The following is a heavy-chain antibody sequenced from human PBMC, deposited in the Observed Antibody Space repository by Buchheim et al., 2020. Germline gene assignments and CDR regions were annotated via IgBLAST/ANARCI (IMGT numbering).Heavy chain of an antibody. CDR1: GFTFSSYG. CDR3: AKDRGYCSSTSCLYYYYGMDV. D-gene: IGHD2-2*01. J-gene: IGHJ6*02. Sequence: VQLLESGGGLVQPGGSLRLSCAASGFTFSSYGMHWVRQAPGKGLEWVAVISYDGSNKYYADSVKGRFTISRDNSKNTLYLQMNSLRAEDTAVYYCAKDRGYCSSTSCLYYYYGMDVWGQGTT. CDR2: ISYDGSNK. V-gene: IGHV3-30*18.